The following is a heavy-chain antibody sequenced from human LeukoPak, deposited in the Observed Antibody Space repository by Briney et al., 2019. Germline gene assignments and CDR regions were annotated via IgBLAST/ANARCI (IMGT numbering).Heavy chain of an antibody. V-gene: IGHV4-59*01. CDR3: ARGTHHFDY. J-gene: IGHJ4*02. D-gene: IGHD2-2*01. Sequence: SETLSLTCAVYGGSFSGYYWSWIRQPPGKGLEWIGYIYYSGSTNYNPSLKSRVTISVDTSKNQFSLKLSSVTAADTAVYYCARGTHHFDYWGQGTLVTVSS. CDR2: IYYSGST. CDR1: GGSFSGYY.